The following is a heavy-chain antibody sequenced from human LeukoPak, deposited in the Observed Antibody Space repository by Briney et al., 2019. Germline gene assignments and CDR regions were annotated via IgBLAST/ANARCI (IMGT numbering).Heavy chain of an antibody. CDR1: GFTFSFYG. CDR2: ISGSGGGR. V-gene: IGHV3-23*01. Sequence: GGSRRLSCAASGFTFSFYGMNWVRQAPGKGLEWVSAISGSGGGRFYADSVKGRFTISRDNSRNTLYLQVNSLRAEDTAVYYCAKGEGSNWYDYCGMDVWGQGTTVTVSS. CDR3: AKGEGSNWYDYCGMDV. J-gene: IGHJ6*02. D-gene: IGHD6-13*01.